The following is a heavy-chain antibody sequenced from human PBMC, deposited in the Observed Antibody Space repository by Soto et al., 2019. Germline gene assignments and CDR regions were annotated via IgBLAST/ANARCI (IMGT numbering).Heavy chain of an antibody. CDR1: GGSISSGGYS. Sequence: QLQLQESGSGLVKPSQTLSLTCAVSGGSISSGGYSWSWIRQPPGKGLAWIGYIYHSGSTFYNPSLKSRVTIAVDRSKIPFSLKLSSVPAAHSPVYYFARGPPFLWVHGTLVTVSS. CDR3: ARGPPFL. CDR2: IYHSGST. J-gene: IGHJ4*01. V-gene: IGHV4-30-2*01.